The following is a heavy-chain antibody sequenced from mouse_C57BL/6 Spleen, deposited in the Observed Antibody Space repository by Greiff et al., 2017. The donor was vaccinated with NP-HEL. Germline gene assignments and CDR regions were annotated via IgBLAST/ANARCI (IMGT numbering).Heavy chain of an antibody. J-gene: IGHJ4*01. CDR2: IDPSDSYT. CDR1: GYTFTSYW. CDR3: ARWLLPAMDY. D-gene: IGHD2-3*01. Sequence: QVQLQQPGAELVMPGASVKLSCKASGYTFTSYWMHWVKQRPGQGLEWIGEIDPSDSYTNYNQKFKGKSKLTVDKSSSTAYMQLSSLTSEDSAVYYCARWLLPAMDYWGQGTSVTVSS. V-gene: IGHV1-69*01.